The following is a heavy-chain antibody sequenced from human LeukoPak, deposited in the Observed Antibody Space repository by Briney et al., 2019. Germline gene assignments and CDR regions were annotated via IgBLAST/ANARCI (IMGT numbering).Heavy chain of an antibody. CDR2: INPSGGST. D-gene: IGHD6-19*01. CDR3: ARVGYRSGWFEY. CDR1: GYTFTSYY. V-gene: IGHV1-46*01. Sequence: GASVKVSCKASGYTFTSYYMHWVRQAPGQGLEWMGIINPSGGSTSYAQKFQGRVTMTRDTSTSTVYMELSSLRSEDRGVYYCARVGYRSGWFEYWGQGTLVTVSS. J-gene: IGHJ4*02.